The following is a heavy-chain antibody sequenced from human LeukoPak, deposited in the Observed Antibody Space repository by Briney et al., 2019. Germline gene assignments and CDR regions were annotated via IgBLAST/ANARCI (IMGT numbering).Heavy chain of an antibody. CDR3: AREVTIFGVVTA. D-gene: IGHD3-3*01. Sequence: APVKVSCKASGYTFTGYYIHWVRQAPGQGLEWMGWISPDSGSTNYPQKFQGRVTMTGDTSISTAYMELSRLRSDDTAVYYCAREVTIFGVVTAWGQGTLVTVSS. J-gene: IGHJ5*02. V-gene: IGHV1-2*02. CDR2: ISPDSGST. CDR1: GYTFTGYY.